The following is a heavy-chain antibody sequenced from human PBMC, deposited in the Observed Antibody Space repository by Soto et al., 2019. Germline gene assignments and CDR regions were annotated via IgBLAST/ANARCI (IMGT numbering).Heavy chain of an antibody. CDR2: TYYRSKWYN. J-gene: IGHJ4*02. Sequence: PSQTLSLTCAISVYSVSSNSAAWNWIIQSPSRGLEWLGRTYYRSKWYNDYALSVKSRITINPDTSKNQFSLQLNSVTPEDTAVYYCARYGYTYGYVFEYWGQGTLVIVS. CDR1: VYSVSSNSAA. CDR3: ARYGYTYGYVFEY. V-gene: IGHV6-1*01. D-gene: IGHD5-18*01.